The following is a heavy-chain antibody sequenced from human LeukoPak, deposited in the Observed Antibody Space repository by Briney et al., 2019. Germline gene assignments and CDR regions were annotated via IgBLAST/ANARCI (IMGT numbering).Heavy chain of an antibody. V-gene: IGHV4-4*07. Sequence: SETLSLTCTVSGGSISSYYWSWIRQPAGKGLEWIGRIYTSGSTNYNPSLKSRVTMSVDTSKNQFSLKLSSVTAADTAVYYCAREKVTRIAARPDGLGYFAYWGQGTLVTVSS. CDR2: IYTSGST. CDR3: AREKVTRIAARPDGLGYFAY. CDR1: GGSISSYY. J-gene: IGHJ4*02. D-gene: IGHD6-6*01.